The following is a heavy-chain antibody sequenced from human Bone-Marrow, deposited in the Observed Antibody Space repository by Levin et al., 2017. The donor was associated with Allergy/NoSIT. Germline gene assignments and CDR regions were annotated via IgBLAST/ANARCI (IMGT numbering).Heavy chain of an antibody. V-gene: IGHV1-46*01. D-gene: IGHD2-15*01. CDR3: AREFVVVVVATAPPRDSDAFDI. J-gene: IGHJ3*02. CDR1: GYTFTSYY. Sequence: GESLKISCKASGYTFTSYYMHWVRQAPGQGLEWMGIINPSGGSPTYAQKFQGRVTMTRDTSTSTVYMELSSLRSEGTAVYYCAREFVVVVVATAPPRDSDAFDIWGQGTMVTVSS. CDR2: INPSGGSP.